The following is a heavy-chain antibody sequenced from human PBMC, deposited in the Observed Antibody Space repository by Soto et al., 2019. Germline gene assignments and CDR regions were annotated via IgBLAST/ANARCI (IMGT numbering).Heavy chain of an antibody. J-gene: IGHJ6*03. CDR3: AINIAARPHYYYYMDV. CDR2: IFYSGST. CDR1: GGSISTSRSY. Sequence: SETLSLTCSVSGGSISTSRSYWAWIRQPPGKGLEWLANIFYSGSTFYNPSLTSRVSVSVDTSKNQFSLKLSSVTAADTAVYYCAINIAARPHYYYYMDVWGKGTTVTVSS. V-gene: IGHV4-39*07. D-gene: IGHD6-6*01.